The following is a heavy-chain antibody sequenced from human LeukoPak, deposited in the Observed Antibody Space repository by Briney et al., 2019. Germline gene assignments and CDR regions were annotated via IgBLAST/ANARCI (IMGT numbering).Heavy chain of an antibody. D-gene: IGHD3-10*01. J-gene: IGHJ6*03. Sequence: GGSLRLSCAASGFTFSSYAMNWVRQAPGKGLEWVSAISASGGRTYYADSVKGRFTISRDNSKNTLYLQMNSLRAEDTAVYYCASSVRYYYYMDVWGKGTTVTVSS. CDR2: ISASGGRT. CDR1: GFTFSSYA. V-gene: IGHV3-23*01. CDR3: ASSVRYYYYMDV.